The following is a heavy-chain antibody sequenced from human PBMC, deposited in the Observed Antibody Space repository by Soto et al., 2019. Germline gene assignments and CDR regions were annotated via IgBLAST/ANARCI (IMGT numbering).Heavy chain of an antibody. CDR3: ARDFAYFDS. CDR2: VYHTGRT. Sequence: KPSETLSLTCTVSGGSFKSGSYSWSRIRQPPGKGLEWIGYVYHTGRTSYNPSLKSRVSISMDTSKNQFSLNLDSVAAADTAVYFCARDFAYFDSWGQGTLVTVSS. D-gene: IGHD3-3*01. CDR1: GGSFKSGSYS. V-gene: IGHV4-61*01. J-gene: IGHJ4*02.